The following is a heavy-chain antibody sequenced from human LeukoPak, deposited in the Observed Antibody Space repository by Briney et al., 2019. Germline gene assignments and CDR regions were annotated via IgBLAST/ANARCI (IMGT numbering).Heavy chain of an antibody. J-gene: IGHJ6*03. D-gene: IGHD2-2*01. V-gene: IGHV3-7*01. CDR1: GFTFSSYW. CDR2: IKQDGSGK. Sequence: GGSLRLSCAASGFTFSSYWMSWVRQAPGKGLEWVANIKQDGSGKYYVDSVKGRFTISRDNAKNSLYLQMNSLRAEDTAVYYCARRSNVVVPAATSYYYYYYMYVWGTGTPVTVSS. CDR3: ARRSNVVVPAATSYYYYYYMYV.